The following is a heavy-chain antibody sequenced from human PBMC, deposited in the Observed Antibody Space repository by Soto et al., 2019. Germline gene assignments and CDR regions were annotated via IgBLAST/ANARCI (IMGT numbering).Heavy chain of an antibody. Sequence: SVKVSCKASGGTFSSYAISWMQQAPGQGLEWMGGIIPIFGTANYAQKFQGRVTITADESTSTAYMELSSLRSEDTAVYYCAREDSWDFWSGYPHYYYYGMDVWGQGTTVTVSS. CDR2: IIPIFGTA. D-gene: IGHD3-3*01. CDR1: GGTFSSYA. J-gene: IGHJ6*02. CDR3: AREDSWDFWSGYPHYYYYGMDV. V-gene: IGHV1-69*13.